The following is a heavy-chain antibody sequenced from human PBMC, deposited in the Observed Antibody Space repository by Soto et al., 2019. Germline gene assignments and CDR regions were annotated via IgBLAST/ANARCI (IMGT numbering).Heavy chain of an antibody. J-gene: IGHJ3*02. CDR2: ISADNGNT. CDR1: GYTFTSYG. Sequence: QVQLVQSGAEVKKPGASVKVSCKASGYTFTSYGISWVRQAPGQGLEWMGWISADNGNTNYAQKLQGRVTMTTESSTSTAYMELRSLRSDDTAVYYCAGVQGFFGVVIDAFHIWGQGTMVTVSS. V-gene: IGHV1-18*01. CDR3: AGVQGFFGVVIDAFHI. D-gene: IGHD3-3*01.